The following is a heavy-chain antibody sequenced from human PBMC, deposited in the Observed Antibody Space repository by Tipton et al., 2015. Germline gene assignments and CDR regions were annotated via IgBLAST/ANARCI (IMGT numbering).Heavy chain of an antibody. V-gene: IGHV4-59*12. CDR1: GASLSDNY. J-gene: IGHJ5*02. CDR3: AKVSTFLNWFDP. CDR2: IDHSGTT. Sequence: TLSLTCNVSGASLSDNYWTWIRQPPGRGLEWIGYIDHSGTTNYNPSLKSRVTISVDTSKNQFSLKLSSVTAADTAVYYCAKVSTFLNWFDPWGQGTLVTVSS. D-gene: IGHD5/OR15-5a*01.